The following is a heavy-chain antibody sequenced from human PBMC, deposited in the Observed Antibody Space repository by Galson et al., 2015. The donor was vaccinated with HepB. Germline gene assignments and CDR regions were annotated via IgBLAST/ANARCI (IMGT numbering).Heavy chain of an antibody. CDR1: GYTFTGYF. D-gene: IGHD6-13*01. Sequence: SVKVSCKASGYTFTGYFIHWVRQAPGQGLEWMGRINPNSGDTNYAQKFQGRVTMTRDTSISTAYMELSKLRSDDTAVYYCARDPSWAAGPYPWGQGTLVTVSS. J-gene: IGHJ5*02. CDR2: INPNSGDT. V-gene: IGHV1-2*06. CDR3: ARDPSWAAGPYP.